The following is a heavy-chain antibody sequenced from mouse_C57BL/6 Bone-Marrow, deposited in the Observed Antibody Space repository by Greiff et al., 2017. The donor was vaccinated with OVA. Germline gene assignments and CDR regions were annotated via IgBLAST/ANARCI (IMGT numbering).Heavy chain of an antibody. V-gene: IGHV1-81*01. CDR1: GYTFTSYG. CDR2: IYPRSGNT. D-gene: IGHD1-1*01. CDR3: ARTPITTVRGWYFDV. Sequence: QVQLQQSGAELARPGASVKLSCKASGYTFTSYGISWVKQRTGQGLEWIGEIYPRSGNTYYNEKFKGKATLTADKSSSTAYMELRSLTSEDSAVYFCARTPITTVRGWYFDVWGTGTTVTVSS. J-gene: IGHJ1*03.